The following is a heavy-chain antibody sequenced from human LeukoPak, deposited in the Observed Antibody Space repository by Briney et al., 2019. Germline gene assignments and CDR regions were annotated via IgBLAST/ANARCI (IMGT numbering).Heavy chain of an antibody. V-gene: IGHV1-2*02. CDR1: GYTFTGYY. D-gene: IGHD3-16*02. Sequence: ASVKVSCKASGYTFTGYYMHWVRQAPGQGLEWMGWINPNSGGTNYAQKFQGRVTMTRDTSISTAYMELSSLRSEDTAVYYCAREGTGMITFGGVIVFDYWGQGTLVTVSS. CDR2: INPNSGGT. CDR3: AREGTGMITFGGVIVFDY. J-gene: IGHJ4*02.